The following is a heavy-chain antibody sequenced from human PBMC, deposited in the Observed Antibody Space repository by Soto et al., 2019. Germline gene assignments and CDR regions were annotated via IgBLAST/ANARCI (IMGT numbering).Heavy chain of an antibody. Sequence: SLRLSCAASGFTFDDYGMSWVRQAPGKGLEWVSGINWNGGSTGYADSVKGRFTISRDNAKNSLYLQMNSLRAEDTALYHCAGGSGKGAFDIWGQGTMVTVSS. D-gene: IGHD3-10*01. V-gene: IGHV3-20*01. CDR2: INWNGGST. CDR1: GFTFDDYG. J-gene: IGHJ3*02. CDR3: AGGSGKGAFDI.